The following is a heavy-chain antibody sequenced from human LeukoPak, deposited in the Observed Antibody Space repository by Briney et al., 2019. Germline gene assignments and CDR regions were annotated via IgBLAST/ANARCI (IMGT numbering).Heavy chain of an antibody. CDR2: ISSSSSYI. V-gene: IGHV3-21*01. J-gene: IGHJ3*02. D-gene: IGHD6-13*01. Sequence: GGSLRLSCAASGFTFNSYSMNWVRQAPGKGLEWVSSISSSSSYIYYADSVKGRFTISRDNAKNSLYLQMNSVRAEDTAVYYCARASIAAAGTGAFDIWGQGTMVTVSS. CDR1: GFTFNSYS. CDR3: ARASIAAAGTGAFDI.